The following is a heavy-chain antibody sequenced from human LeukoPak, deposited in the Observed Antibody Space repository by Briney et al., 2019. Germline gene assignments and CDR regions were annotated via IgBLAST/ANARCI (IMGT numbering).Heavy chain of an antibody. J-gene: IGHJ1*01. CDR1: GYTFTGYY. Sequence: GASVKVSCKASGYTFTGYYMHWVRQAPGQRLEWMGWINPNSGGTNYAQKFQGWVTMTRVTSISTAYMELSRLRSDDTAVYYCAREAPYYYGSGSYPYFQHWGQGTLVTVSS. CDR2: INPNSGGT. CDR3: AREAPYYYGSGSYPYFQH. V-gene: IGHV1-2*04. D-gene: IGHD3-10*01.